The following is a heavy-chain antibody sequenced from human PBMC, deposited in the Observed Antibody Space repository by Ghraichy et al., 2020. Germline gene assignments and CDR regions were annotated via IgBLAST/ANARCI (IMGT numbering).Heavy chain of an antibody. J-gene: IGHJ4*02. Sequence: ASVKVSCKASGYTFTTYAIHWVRQAPGQRLEWMGWINAGNGDTRYSQKFQGRVTITSDTSATTAYMELSSLRSEDTAVYYCARGYYDNVWGSYRYFDYWGPGTLVTVSS. D-gene: IGHD3-16*02. CDR2: INAGNGDT. CDR1: GYTFTTYA. CDR3: ARGYYDNVWGSYRYFDY. V-gene: IGHV1-3*01.